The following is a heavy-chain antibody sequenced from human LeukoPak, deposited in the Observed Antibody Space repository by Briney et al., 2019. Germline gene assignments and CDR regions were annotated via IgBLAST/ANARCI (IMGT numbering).Heavy chain of an antibody. CDR3: ARHPRTTYYDFWSGYSDAFDI. CDR2: IYTSGST. Sequence: SSETLSLTCTVSGGSISSYYWSWIRQPAGKGLEWIGRIYTSGSTNYNPSLKSRVTISVDTSKNQFSLKLSSVTAADTAVYYCARHPRTTYYDFWSGYSDAFDIWGQGTMVTVSS. CDR1: GGSISSYY. D-gene: IGHD3-3*01. J-gene: IGHJ3*02. V-gene: IGHV4-4*07.